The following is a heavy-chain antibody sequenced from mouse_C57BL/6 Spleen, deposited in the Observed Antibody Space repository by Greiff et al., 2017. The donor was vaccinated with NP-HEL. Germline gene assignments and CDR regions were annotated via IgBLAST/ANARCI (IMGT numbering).Heavy chain of an antibody. CDR1: GFTFSSYA. CDR3: ARAFYDYDAGGGFAY. D-gene: IGHD2-4*01. V-gene: IGHV5-4*03. J-gene: IGHJ3*01. Sequence: EVKVVESGGGLVKPGGSLKLSCAASGFTFSSYAMSWVRQTPEKRLEWVATISDGGSYTYYPDNVKGRFTISRDNAKNNLYLQMSHLKSEDTAMYYCARAFYDYDAGGGFAYWGQGTLVTVSA. CDR2: ISDGGSYT.